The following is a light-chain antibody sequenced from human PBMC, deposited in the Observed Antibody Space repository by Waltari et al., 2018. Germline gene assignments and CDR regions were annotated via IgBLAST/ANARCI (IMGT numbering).Light chain of an antibody. CDR1: QGISSH. J-gene: IGKJ4*01. Sequence: DIQLPQSPSFLSASVWDRVTIPCRASQGISSHLAWYQQKPGIPPKLLIYVASTLQSGVPSRFSGGGSGTEFTLTISSLQPEDFATYYCQQHNSYPRTFGGGTKVEIK. CDR3: QQHNSYPRT. V-gene: IGKV1-9*01. CDR2: VAS.